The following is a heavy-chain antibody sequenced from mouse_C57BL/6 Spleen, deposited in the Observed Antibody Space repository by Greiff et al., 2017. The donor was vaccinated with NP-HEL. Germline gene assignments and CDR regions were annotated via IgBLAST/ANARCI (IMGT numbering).Heavy chain of an antibody. D-gene: IGHD1-1*01. CDR3: ARGNYGSSWAY. CDR1: GYTFTSYW. CDR2: IDPSDSYT. V-gene: IGHV1-69*01. Sequence: QVQLQQPGAELVMPGASVKLSCKASGYTFTSYWMHWVKQRPGQGLEWIGEIDPSDSYTNYNQKFKGKSTLTVDKSSSTAYMRLSSLTSEDSSVYYCARGNYGSSWAYWGQGTLVTVSA. J-gene: IGHJ3*01.